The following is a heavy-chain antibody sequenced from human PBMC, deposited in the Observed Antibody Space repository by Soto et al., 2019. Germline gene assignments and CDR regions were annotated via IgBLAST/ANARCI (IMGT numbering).Heavy chain of an antibody. J-gene: IGHJ6*02. CDR2: INPSGGST. CDR1: GYTFTSYY. D-gene: IGHD2-21*02. Sequence: ASVKVSCKASGYTFTSYYMHWVRQAPGQGLEWMGIINPSGGSTSYAEKFQGRVTMPRDTATSAVWMELSSLRSEVTAVYYCARDPYWGCDCYSALYYYYYGMDVWGQGTKVTVS. V-gene: IGHV1-46*01. CDR3: ARDPYWGCDCYSALYYYYYGMDV.